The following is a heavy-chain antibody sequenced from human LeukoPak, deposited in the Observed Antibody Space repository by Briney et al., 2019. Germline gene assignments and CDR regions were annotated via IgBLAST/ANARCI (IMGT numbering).Heavy chain of an antibody. CDR2: ISAYNGNT. CDR1: GYTFTSYG. Sequence: GASVKVSRKASGYTFTSYGISWVRQAPGQGLEWMGWISAYNGNTNYAQKLQGRVTMTTDTSTSTAYMELRSLRSDDTAVYYCARDIRCSSTSCYKNYFDYWGQGTLVTVSS. V-gene: IGHV1-18*01. J-gene: IGHJ4*02. CDR3: ARDIRCSSTSCYKNYFDY. D-gene: IGHD2-2*02.